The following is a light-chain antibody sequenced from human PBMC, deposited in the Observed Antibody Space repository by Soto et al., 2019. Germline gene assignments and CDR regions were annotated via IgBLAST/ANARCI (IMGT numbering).Light chain of an antibody. J-gene: IGKJ5*01. CDR3: QQYGSSPLIT. CDR1: QTVRNNY. CDR2: DAS. V-gene: IGKV3-20*01. Sequence: EFVLTQSPGTLSLSPGERATLSFRASQTVRNNYLAWYQQKPGQAPRLLIYDASSRATGIPDRFSGGGSGTDFTLTISRLEPEDFAVYHCQQYGSSPLITFGQGTRLQIK.